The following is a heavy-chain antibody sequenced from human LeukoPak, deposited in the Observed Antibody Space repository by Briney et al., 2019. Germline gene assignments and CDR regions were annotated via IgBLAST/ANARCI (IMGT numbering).Heavy chain of an antibody. Sequence: PSETLSLTCTVSGGSISSYYWSWIRQPPGKGLEWIGYIYYSGSTNYNPSLKSRVTISVDTSKNQFSLKLSSVTAADTAVYYCARVESRYGSNWFDPWGQGTLVTVSS. CDR3: ARVESRYGSNWFDP. V-gene: IGHV4-59*01. D-gene: IGHD3-10*01. CDR2: IYYSGST. CDR1: GGSISSYY. J-gene: IGHJ5*02.